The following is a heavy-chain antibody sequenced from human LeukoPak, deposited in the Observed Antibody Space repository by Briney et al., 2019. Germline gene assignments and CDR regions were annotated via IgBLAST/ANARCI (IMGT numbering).Heavy chain of an antibody. CDR2: RRYDGSHK. J-gene: IGHJ6*03. CDR3: ARVPVAGTRNYYYYYMDV. D-gene: IGHD6-19*01. CDR1: GFIFSDYV. V-gene: IGHV3-30*02. Sequence: QPGGSLRLSCAASGFIFSDYVMNWLRQAPGRGLEWVPYRRYDGSHKYYIDSVKGRFTISRDNSKNTLYLQMNSLRAEDTAVYYCARVPVAGTRNYYYYYMDVWGKGTTVTVSS.